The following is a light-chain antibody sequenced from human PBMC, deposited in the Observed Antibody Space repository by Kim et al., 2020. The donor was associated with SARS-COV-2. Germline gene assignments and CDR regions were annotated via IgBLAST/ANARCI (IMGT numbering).Light chain of an antibody. V-gene: IGLV10-54*01. Sequence: QAGLTQPPSVSKGLRQTATLTCTGNSNNVGNQGAAWLQQHQGHPPKLLSYRNNNRPSGISEGLSASRSGNTASLTITGLQPEDEADYYCSAWDSSLRNWVFGGGTQLTVL. CDR1: SNNVGNQG. CDR2: RNN. J-gene: IGLJ3*02. CDR3: SAWDSSLRNWV.